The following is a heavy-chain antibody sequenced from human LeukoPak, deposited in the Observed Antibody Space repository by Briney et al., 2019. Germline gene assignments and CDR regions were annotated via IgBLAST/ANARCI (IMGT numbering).Heavy chain of an antibody. CDR1: GGSLSSGGYY. CDR3: ASINQLWGRDY. CDR2: IYYSGST. D-gene: IGHD7-27*01. Sequence: SQTLSLTCTVSGGSLSSGGYYCSWIRQHPGKGLEWIGYIYYSGSTYYNPSLKSRVTISVDTSKNQFSLKLSSVTAADTAVYYCASINQLWGRDYWGQGTLVTVSS. J-gene: IGHJ4*02. V-gene: IGHV4-31*03.